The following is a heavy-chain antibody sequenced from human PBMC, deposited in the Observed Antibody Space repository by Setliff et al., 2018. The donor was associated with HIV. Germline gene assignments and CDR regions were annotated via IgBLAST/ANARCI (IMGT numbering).Heavy chain of an antibody. J-gene: IGHJ3*02. D-gene: IGHD1-26*01. CDR1: GFTFSGSA. Sequence: PGGSLRLSCAAPGFTFSGSAVHWVRQAPGKGLEWVSSLSGDSNHIYYADSVKGRFTISRDNAKNSLYLQMNSLRAEDTAVYYCAREGGVAFDIWGQGTMVTV. CDR2: LSGDSNHI. V-gene: IGHV3-21*01. CDR3: AREGGVAFDI.